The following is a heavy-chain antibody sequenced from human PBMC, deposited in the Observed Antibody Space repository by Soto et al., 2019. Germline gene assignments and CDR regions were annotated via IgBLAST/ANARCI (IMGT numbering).Heavy chain of an antibody. CDR2: IYYSGST. V-gene: IGHV4-31*03. D-gene: IGHD3-22*01. CDR3: ARADYYDSSGYYSTLHSGGKYYFDY. J-gene: IGHJ4*02. CDR1: GGSISSGGYY. Sequence: SSESLSLTCTVSGGSISSGGYYWSWIRQHPGKGLEWIGYIYYSGSTYYNPSLKSRVTISVDTSKNQFSLKLSSVTAADTAVYYCARADYYDSSGYYSTLHSGGKYYFDYWGQGTLVTVSS.